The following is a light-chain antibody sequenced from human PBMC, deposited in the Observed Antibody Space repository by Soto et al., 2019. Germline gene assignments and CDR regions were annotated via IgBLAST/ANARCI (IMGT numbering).Light chain of an antibody. CDR2: EVS. CDR3: YSYASCRAFV. Sequence: QSALTQPASVSGSPGQSITISCTGTSSDVGGYNYGSWYQQHPGKAPKLMIFEVSNRPLGVSNRFSNSKSGTTASLTISGVQDEDEDDYYCYSYASCRAFVFGGGTKVTVL. V-gene: IGLV2-14*01. CDR1: SSDVGGYNY. J-gene: IGLJ2*01.